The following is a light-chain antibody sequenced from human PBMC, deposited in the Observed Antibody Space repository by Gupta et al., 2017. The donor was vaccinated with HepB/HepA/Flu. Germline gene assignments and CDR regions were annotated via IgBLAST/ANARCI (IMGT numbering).Light chain of an antibody. CDR3: QQGYNTPRT. CDR2: AAS. Sequence: IQMAPLPPPLSASVGDRVTITCRASQSINNFLNWYQQKLGKAPKLLIYAASSLQSGVPSRFSGSGSGTDFTLTISSLQPEDFATYYCQQGYNTPRTFGQGTKVEIK. J-gene: IGKJ1*01. CDR1: QSINNF. V-gene: IGKV1-39*01.